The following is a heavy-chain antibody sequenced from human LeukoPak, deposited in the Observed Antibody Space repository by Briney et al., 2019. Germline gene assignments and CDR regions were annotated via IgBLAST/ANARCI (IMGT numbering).Heavy chain of an antibody. Sequence: PGGSLRLSCTGVGFNFGDYGLSWVRQAPGKGLEWVANIKQDGSEKYYVDSVKGRFTISRDNAKNSLYLQMNSLRAEDTAVYYCARDLVVVAATWIDYWGQGTLVTVSS. CDR2: IKQDGSEK. CDR1: GFNFGDYG. V-gene: IGHV3-7*01. D-gene: IGHD2-15*01. CDR3: ARDLVVVAATWIDY. J-gene: IGHJ4*02.